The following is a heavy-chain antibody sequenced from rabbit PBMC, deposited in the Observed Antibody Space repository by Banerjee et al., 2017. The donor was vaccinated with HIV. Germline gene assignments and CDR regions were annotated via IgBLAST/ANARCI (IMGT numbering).Heavy chain of an antibody. D-gene: IGHD4-2*01. J-gene: IGHJ4*01. Sequence: QEQLEESGGDLVKPEGSLTLTCTASGFAFSSTYWICWVRQAPGKGLEWIACIYAGDGSTDYASWAKGRFTISKTSSTTVTLQMTSLTAADTATYFCARDWAGSGGGRITFDLWGPGTLVTVS. CDR1: GFAFSSTYW. V-gene: IGHV1S45*01. CDR2: IYAGDGST. CDR3: ARDWAGSGGGRITFDL.